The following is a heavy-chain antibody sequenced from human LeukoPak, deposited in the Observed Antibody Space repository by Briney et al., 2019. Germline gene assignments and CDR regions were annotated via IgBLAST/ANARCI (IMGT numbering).Heavy chain of an antibody. V-gene: IGHV3-48*04. J-gene: IGHJ4*02. D-gene: IGHD3-10*01. Sequence: GGSLRLSCAASGFTFSSYSMNWVRQAPGKGLEWVSHIGASNSPIYYGDSVKGRFTISRDNAKNSLYLQMNSLRAEDTAVYYCARDVRIGEFLRHYDYWGQGTQVTVSS. CDR2: IGASNSPI. CDR1: GFTFSSYS. CDR3: ARDVRIGEFLRHYDY.